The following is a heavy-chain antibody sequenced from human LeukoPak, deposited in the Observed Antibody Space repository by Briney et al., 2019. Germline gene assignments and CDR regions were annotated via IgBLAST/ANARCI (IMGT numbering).Heavy chain of an antibody. CDR1: GFTFDDYA. V-gene: IGHV3-20*04. CDR2: INWNGRIT. CDR3: ARGSVQLWLRDTYYYMDV. J-gene: IGHJ6*03. Sequence: GESLRLSCAASGFTFDDYAMNWDRQVPGRGLEWVSGINWNGRITEYADSVKDRFTISRQNTKNSLYLYMNNLGGEDTALYFCARGSVQLWLRDTYYYMDVWAKGPRSPSP. D-gene: IGHD5-18*01.